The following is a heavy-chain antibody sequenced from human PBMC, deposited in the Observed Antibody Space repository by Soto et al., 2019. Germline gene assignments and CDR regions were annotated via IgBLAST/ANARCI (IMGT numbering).Heavy chain of an antibody. J-gene: IGHJ4*02. CDR3: ARANPQYVEFDS. V-gene: IGHV1-69*02. CDR2: ITPIIDIP. Sequence: QVQLVQSGAEVKRPGSSVKVSCRTSGGTFNTYSISWVRQAPGQGLEWMGRITPIIDIPTYAQNFQGRVSISADKSTSTAYMQLTNLRFEDTAMYFCARANPQYVEFDSWGQGTLVTVSS. D-gene: IGHD2-15*01. CDR1: GGTFNTYS.